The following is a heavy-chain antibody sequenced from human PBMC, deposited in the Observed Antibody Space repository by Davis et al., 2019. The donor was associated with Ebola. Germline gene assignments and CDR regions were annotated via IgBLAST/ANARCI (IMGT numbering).Heavy chain of an antibody. J-gene: IGHJ3*02. CDR2: ISSDGSST. V-gene: IGHV3-74*01. Sequence: GESLKISCAVSGFTFSSYWMHWVRQAPGKGLVWVSRISSDGSSTSYADSVKGRFTISRDNSKNTLYLQMNGLRVEDTAIYYCAKDTSNIWFDIWGQGTMVTVSS. CDR1: GFTFSSYW. CDR3: AKDTSNIWFDI. D-gene: IGHD1-26*01.